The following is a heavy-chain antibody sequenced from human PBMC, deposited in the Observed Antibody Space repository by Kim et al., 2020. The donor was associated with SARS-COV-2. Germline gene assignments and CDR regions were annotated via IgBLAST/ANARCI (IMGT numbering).Heavy chain of an antibody. CDR1: GFTFSSYD. J-gene: IGHJ5*02. D-gene: IGHD3-22*01. Sequence: GGSLRLSCAASGFTFSSYDMHWVRQATGKGLEWVSAIGTAGDPYYPGSVKGRFTISRENAKNSLYLQMNSLRAGGTAVYYCARGTYDSSGYYYWFDPWGQGTLVTDSS. V-gene: IGHV3-13*05. CDR2: IGTAGDP. CDR3: ARGTYDSSGYYYWFDP.